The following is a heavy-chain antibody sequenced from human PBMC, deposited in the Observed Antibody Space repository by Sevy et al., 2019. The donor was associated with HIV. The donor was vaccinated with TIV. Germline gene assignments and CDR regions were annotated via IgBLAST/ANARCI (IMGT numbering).Heavy chain of an antibody. J-gene: IGHJ4*02. D-gene: IGHD4-17*01. V-gene: IGHV1-69*13. CDR3: ARALDYGDYYFDY. Sequence: ASVKVSCKASGGTSTNYAINWVRQAPGQGLEWMGRIIPIFGTANYAQKFQGRVTITADESTSTAYMEPSSLRSEDTAVYYCARALDYGDYYFDYWGQGTLVTVSS. CDR2: IIPIFGTA. CDR1: GGTSTNYA.